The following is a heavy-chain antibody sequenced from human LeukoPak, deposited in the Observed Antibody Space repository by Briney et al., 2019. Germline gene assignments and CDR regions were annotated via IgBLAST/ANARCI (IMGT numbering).Heavy chain of an antibody. D-gene: IGHD3-22*01. CDR2: ISYDGSNK. V-gene: IGHV3-30*18. J-gene: IGHJ3*02. Sequence: GGSLRLSCAASAFTFSSYGMHWVRQAPGKGLEWVAVISYDGSNKYYADSVKGRFTISRDNSKNTLYLQMNSLRAEDTAVYYCAKGGYYDSSGYPDAFDIWGQGTMVTVSS. CDR3: AKGGYYDSSGYPDAFDI. CDR1: AFTFSSYG.